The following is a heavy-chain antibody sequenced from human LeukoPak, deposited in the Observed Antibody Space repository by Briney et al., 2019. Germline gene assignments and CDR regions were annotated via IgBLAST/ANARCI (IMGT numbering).Heavy chain of an antibody. V-gene: IGHV1-18*01. D-gene: IGHD1-7*01. J-gene: IGHJ6*03. CDR1: GYTFTSYD. CDR3: ARPRTGTTPYYYYYMDV. CDR2: MNPNTGNT. Sequence: ASVKVSCKASGYTFTSYDINWVRQAAGQGLEWMGWMNPNTGNTDYAQKLQGRVTMTTDTSTSTAYMELRSLRSDDTAVYYCARPRTGTTPYYYYYMDVWGKGTTVTVSS.